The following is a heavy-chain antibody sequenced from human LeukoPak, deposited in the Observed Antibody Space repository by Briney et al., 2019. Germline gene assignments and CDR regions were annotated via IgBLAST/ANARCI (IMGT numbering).Heavy chain of an antibody. D-gene: IGHD6-19*01. CDR1: GDSVSSNSAT. V-gene: IGHV6-1*01. CDR3: AREIVYRQWLVPTYYYMDV. CDR2: TYYRSKWYN. Sequence: QTLSLTCDISGDSVSSNSATWNWIRQSPSRGLEWLGRTYYRSKWYNDYAVSVKSRITINPDTSKNQFSLQLNSVTPEDTAVYYCAREIVYRQWLVPTYYYMDVWGKGTTVTVSS. J-gene: IGHJ6*03.